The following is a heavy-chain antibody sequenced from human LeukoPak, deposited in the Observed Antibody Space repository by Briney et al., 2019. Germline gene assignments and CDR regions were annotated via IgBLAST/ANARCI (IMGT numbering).Heavy chain of an antibody. Sequence: GGSLRPSRDVSGFIFSNSCMHCVRQAPGKGLEWVARIWYDGRTKFHADSVKGRFTISRDNSANILYLQMSSLRVEDTAVYYCAREWGRIAVAGGPGYWGQGALVTVSS. CDR3: AREWGRIAVAGGPGY. CDR2: IWYDGRTK. CDR1: GFIFSNSC. V-gene: IGHV3-33*01. D-gene: IGHD6-19*01. J-gene: IGHJ4*02.